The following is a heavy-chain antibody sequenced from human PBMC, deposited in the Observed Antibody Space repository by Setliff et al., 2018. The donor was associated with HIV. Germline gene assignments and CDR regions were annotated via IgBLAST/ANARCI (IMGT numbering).Heavy chain of an antibody. CDR2: IYTSGTT. J-gene: IGHJ4*02. D-gene: IGHD5-18*01. V-gene: IGHV4-61*09. CDR3: ARDRGRSGQLWLHFDY. CDR1: GGSISSGSYY. Sequence: PSETLSLTCTVSGGSISSGSYYWTWIRQPAGKGLEWIGHIYTSGTTDYNPSLKIRVTISLDTSKNQFSLKLSSVTAADTAVYYCARDRGRSGQLWLHFDYWGQGTLVTVSS.